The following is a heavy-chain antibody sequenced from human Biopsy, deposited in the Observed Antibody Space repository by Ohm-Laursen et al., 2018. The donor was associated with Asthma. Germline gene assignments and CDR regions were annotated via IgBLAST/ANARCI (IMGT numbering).Heavy chain of an antibody. CDR3: ARKAGSCISRTCYSLDF. Sequence: SVKPSCKSFGGTFNTYVIGWVRQAPGQGLEWMGGINSVFGTTTYPQKFQDRVTITADDSTNTVYMELSSLRSEDTAVYYCARKAGSCISRTCYSLDFWGQGTLVTVSP. CDR2: INSVFGTT. D-gene: IGHD2-2*01. J-gene: IGHJ4*02. V-gene: IGHV1-69*01. CDR1: GGTFNTYV.